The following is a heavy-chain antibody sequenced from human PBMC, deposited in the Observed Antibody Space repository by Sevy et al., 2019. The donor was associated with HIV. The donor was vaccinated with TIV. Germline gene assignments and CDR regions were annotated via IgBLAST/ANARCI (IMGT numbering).Heavy chain of an antibody. D-gene: IGHD1-1*01. Sequence: GGSLRLSCTASGFTFSDYYMSWIRQAPGKGLECVSFISSTTGYTNYADSVKDRFTISRDNAKNSLYLQMNNLRAEDTDVYYCANSLKDWRPSAGHWGQGTLVTVSS. CDR2: ISSTTGYT. V-gene: IGHV3-11*06. CDR3: ANSLKDWRPSAGH. CDR1: GFTFSDYY. J-gene: IGHJ4*02.